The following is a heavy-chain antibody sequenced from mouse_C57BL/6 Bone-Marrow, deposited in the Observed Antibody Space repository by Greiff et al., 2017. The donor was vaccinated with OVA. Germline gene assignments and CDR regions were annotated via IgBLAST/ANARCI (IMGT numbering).Heavy chain of an antibody. J-gene: IGHJ4*01. CDR1: VFSLSTFGMG. Sequence: LKESGPGILQPSQTLSLTCSFSVFSLSTFGMGVSWIRQPSGKGLEWLAHIYWDEDKHYKPSLKSRLTISKDTSNNQVFLKITTVDTADTATYYSARRAPYDFYAMDYWGQGTSVTVSS. V-gene: IGHV8-9*01. CDR2: IYWDEDK. CDR3: ARRAPYDFYAMDY.